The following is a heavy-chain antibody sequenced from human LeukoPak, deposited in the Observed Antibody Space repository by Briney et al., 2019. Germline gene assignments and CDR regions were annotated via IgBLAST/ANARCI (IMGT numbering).Heavy chain of an antibody. Sequence: ASVKVSCKASGYTFTGYYMHWVRQAPGQGLEWMGWINPNSGGTNYAQKFQGRVTMTRDTSISTAYMELSSLRSEDTAVYYCATLHSGYDRWGQGTLVTVSS. CDR3: ATLHSGYDR. CDR2: INPNSGGT. D-gene: IGHD5-12*01. V-gene: IGHV1-2*02. J-gene: IGHJ4*02. CDR1: GYTFTGYY.